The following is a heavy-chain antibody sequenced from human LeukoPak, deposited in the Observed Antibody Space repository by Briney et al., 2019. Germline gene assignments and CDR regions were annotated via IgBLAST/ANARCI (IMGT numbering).Heavy chain of an antibody. Sequence: GGSLRLYCAASAFTFSNYAMHWVRQAPGKGLEWVAVISYDGSNKYYADSVKGRFTISRDNSKNTLYLQMNSLRAEDTAVYYCAYGSGSYYNPTAFDIWGQGTRVTVSS. V-gene: IGHV3-30-3*01. CDR3: AYGSGSYYNPTAFDI. CDR1: AFTFSNYA. CDR2: ISYDGSNK. D-gene: IGHD3-10*01. J-gene: IGHJ3*02.